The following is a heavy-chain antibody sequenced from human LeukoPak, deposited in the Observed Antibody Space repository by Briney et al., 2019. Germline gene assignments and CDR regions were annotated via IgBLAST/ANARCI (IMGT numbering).Heavy chain of an antibody. CDR1: GFTFSGFY. CDR3: SRGGYSHAFDI. CDR2: INWDGSVT. J-gene: IGHJ3*02. D-gene: IGHD2-15*01. Sequence: RGSLRLSCVAPGFTFSGFYIHWVRQAPGKGLVWVSHINWDGSVTTYADSVRGRFTISRDNAKNTLYLQMDSLRAEDTAVYYCSRGGYSHAFDIWGQGTVVTVSS. V-gene: IGHV3-74*01.